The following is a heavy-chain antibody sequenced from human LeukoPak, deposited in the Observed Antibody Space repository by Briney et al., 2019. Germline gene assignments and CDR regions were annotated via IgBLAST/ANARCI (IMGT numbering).Heavy chain of an antibody. Sequence: EGSLRLSCAASGLTGSHNYASWVRQAPGKGLEWVSAIHTSGDTCYADSVKGRFTISRDTSKNTLYLQINSLRVEDTAVYYCIVFGDSNHWGQGTLVTVSS. CDR1: GLTGSHNY. V-gene: IGHV3-53*01. CDR2: IHTSGDT. D-gene: IGHD4-17*01. J-gene: IGHJ5*02. CDR3: IVFGDSNH.